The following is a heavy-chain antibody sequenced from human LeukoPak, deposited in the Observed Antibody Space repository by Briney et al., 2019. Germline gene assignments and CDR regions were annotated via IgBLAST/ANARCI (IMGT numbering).Heavy chain of an antibody. Sequence: ASVKVSCKVSGYTLTELSMHWVRQAPGKGLEWMGGFDPEDGETIYAQKFQGRVTMTEDTSTDTAYMELSSLRSGDTAVYYCATGYQLLYRFGAFDIWGQGTMVTVSS. V-gene: IGHV1-24*01. J-gene: IGHJ3*02. CDR3: ATGYQLLYRFGAFDI. CDR1: GYTLTELS. D-gene: IGHD2-2*02. CDR2: FDPEDGET.